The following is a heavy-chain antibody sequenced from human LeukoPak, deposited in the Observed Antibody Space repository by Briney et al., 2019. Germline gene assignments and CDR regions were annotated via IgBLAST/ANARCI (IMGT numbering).Heavy chain of an antibody. Sequence: ASVKVSCKTSGYSFTNFYIHWVRQAPGQGLEWMGMVNPSGGSTISAQKFQDRVNRTTDTSTRTVYMEMTGLTSDDTGIYYCARDAFWGQGTQLTVSS. V-gene: IGHV1-46*01. J-gene: IGHJ4*02. CDR3: ARDAF. CDR1: GYSFTNFY. CDR2: VNPSGGST. D-gene: IGHD3-3*02.